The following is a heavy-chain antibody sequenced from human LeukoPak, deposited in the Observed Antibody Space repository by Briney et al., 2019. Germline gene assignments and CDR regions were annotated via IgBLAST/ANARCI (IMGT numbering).Heavy chain of an antibody. CDR3: ARGSMPGPGLPLDY. CDR2: VYTGGRT. CDR1: GFTIGKSD. V-gene: IGHV3-53*05. Sequence: GGSLRLSCATSGFTIGKSDMAWVRQAPGKGLEWVSIVYTGGRTFHADSVKGRFTMSRDQSKNTVGLQMNSLRSEDTALYYCARGSMPGPGLPLDYWGQGTQVSVSS. D-gene: IGHD2-2*01. J-gene: IGHJ4*02.